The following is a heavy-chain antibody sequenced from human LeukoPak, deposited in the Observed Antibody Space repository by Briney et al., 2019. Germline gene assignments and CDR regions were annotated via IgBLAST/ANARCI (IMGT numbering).Heavy chain of an antibody. D-gene: IGHD1-26*01. J-gene: IGHJ4*02. CDR2: IYYSGST. CDR3: ARPGIVGSKVDY. V-gene: IGHV4-39*01. Sequence: SETLSLTCTVSGGSISSDYWGWIRQPPGKGLEWIGSIYYSGSTYYNPSLKSRVTISVDTSKNQFSLKLSSVTAADTAVYYCARPGIVGSKVDYWGQGTLVTVSS. CDR1: GGSISSDY.